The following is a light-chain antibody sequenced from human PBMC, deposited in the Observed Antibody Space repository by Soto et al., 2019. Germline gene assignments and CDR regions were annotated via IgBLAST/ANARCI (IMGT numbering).Light chain of an antibody. CDR3: QQIYSAPLT. CDR2: AAS. CDR1: QSITTY. V-gene: IGKV1-39*01. J-gene: IGKJ4*01. Sequence: DIQMTQSPSSLSASVGDRVTITCRASQSITTYLNWYRQKPGKAPKLLIYAASSLQSGVPSRFSGSGSETEFTLSISSLQPADFATYFCQQIYSAPLTFGGGTKVEIK.